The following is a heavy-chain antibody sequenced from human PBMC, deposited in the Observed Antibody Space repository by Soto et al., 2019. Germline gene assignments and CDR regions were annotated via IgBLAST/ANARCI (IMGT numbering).Heavy chain of an antibody. J-gene: IGHJ5*01. D-gene: IGHD2-21*02. Sequence: XETLSLPVGVACGTVASSHWWSWVRQSPGRGLEWIGNVYHTGDTNFNPSLQSRVTFSVDKSNNQFSLRLTSVTAADTAVYFCARKIVTAGGNKYFDSWGPGTLVTVSS. CDR3: ARKIVTAGGNKYFDS. CDR2: VYHTGDT. CDR1: CGTVASSHW. V-gene: IGHV4-4*01.